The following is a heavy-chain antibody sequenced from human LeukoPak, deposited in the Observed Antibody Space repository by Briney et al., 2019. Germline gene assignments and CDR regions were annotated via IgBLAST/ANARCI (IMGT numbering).Heavy chain of an antibody. CDR3: AKSWQLGYYYYGMDV. V-gene: IGHV3-30*18. D-gene: IGHD6-13*01. J-gene: IGHJ6*02. CDR2: ISYDGSNK. Sequence: GGSLRLSCAASGFTFSSYGMHWVRQAPGKGLEWVAVISYDGSNKYYADSVKGRFTISRDNSKNTLYLQMNSLRAEDTAGYYCAKSWQLGYYYYGMDVWGQGTTVTVSS. CDR1: GFTFSSYG.